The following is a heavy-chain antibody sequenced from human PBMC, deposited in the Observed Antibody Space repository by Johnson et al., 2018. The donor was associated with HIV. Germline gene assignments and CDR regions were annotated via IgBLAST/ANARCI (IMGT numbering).Heavy chain of an antibody. CDR1: GFTFSSFG. CDR2: IWYDGSDK. D-gene: IGHD3-9*01. CDR3: AKGLRVFDWFNAYDAFDI. V-gene: IGHV3-33*06. Sequence: HVQLVESGGGVVQPGRSLRLSCAASGFTFSSFGMHWVRQAPGKGLEWVAVIWYDGSDKYYADSVKGRFTISRDNSKNTLYLQLNSRRADDTAVYYCAKGLRVFDWFNAYDAFDIWGQGTMVTVSS. J-gene: IGHJ3*02.